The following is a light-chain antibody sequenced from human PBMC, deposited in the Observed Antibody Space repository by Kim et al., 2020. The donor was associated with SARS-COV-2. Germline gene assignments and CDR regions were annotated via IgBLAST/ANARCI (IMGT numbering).Light chain of an antibody. CDR1: DPILAYYY. J-gene: IGLJ2*01. V-gene: IGLV1-51*01. Sequence: QHLTIYFSGSDPILAYYYLFCYKQLPGTDNKLLIYDNNKRPSDRNDRFSGSKSGTSATLGITGLQTGDEADYYCGTWDSSLTAVVFGGWTQLTVL. CDR3: GTWDSSLTAVV. CDR2: DNN.